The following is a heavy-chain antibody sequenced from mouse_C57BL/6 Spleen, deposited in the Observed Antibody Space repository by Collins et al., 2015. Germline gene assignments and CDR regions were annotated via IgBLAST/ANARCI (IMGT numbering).Heavy chain of an antibody. V-gene: IGHV9-3*01. CDR3: ARQLRLHYFDY. CDR2: INTYSGVP. D-gene: IGHD3-2*02. Sequence: WVGWINTYSGVPTYADDLKGRFAFSLETSASTAYLQINNLKNEDTATYFCARQLRLHYFDYWGQGTTLTVSS. J-gene: IGHJ2*01.